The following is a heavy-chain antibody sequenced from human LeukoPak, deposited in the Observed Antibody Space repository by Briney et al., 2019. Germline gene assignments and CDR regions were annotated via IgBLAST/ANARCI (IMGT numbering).Heavy chain of an antibody. CDR2: ISSSSSYI. V-gene: IGHV3-21*01. Sequence: KTGGSLRLSCAASGFTFSSYSMNWVRQAPGKGLEWVSYISSSSSYIYYAASVKARFTISRDNAKNSLYLQMNSLRAEDTAVYYCARTGAGPAAIQGWFDPWGQGTLVTVSS. CDR3: ARTGAGPAAIQGWFDP. D-gene: IGHD2-2*01. J-gene: IGHJ5*02. CDR1: GFTFSSYS.